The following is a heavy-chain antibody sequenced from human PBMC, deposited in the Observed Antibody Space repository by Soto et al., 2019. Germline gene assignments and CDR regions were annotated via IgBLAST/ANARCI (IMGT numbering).Heavy chain of an antibody. J-gene: IGHJ6*02. CDR1: GFTFSSYA. CDR3: ARDCGWTRDSHYYYGMDV. Sequence: GGSLRLSCAASGFTFSSYAMHWVRQAPGKGLEWVAVISYDGSNKYYADSVKGRFTISRDNSKNTLYLQMNSLRAEDTAVYYCARDCGWTRDSHYYYGMDVWGQGTTVTVSS. CDR2: ISYDGSNK. V-gene: IGHV3-30-3*01. D-gene: IGHD6-19*01.